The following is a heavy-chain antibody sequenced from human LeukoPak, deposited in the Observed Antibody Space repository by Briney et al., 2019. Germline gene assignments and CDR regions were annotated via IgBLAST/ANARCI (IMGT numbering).Heavy chain of an antibody. CDR3: ARDSYPQHLASFGYYYMDV. J-gene: IGHJ6*03. CDR1: GYIFTGYY. V-gene: IGHV1-2*02. CDR2: INPNSEQR. D-gene: IGHD6-13*01. Sequence: ASVKVSCQASGYIFTGYYMHWLRQAPGQELEGMGWINPNSEQRIYAQRCQRRVSMRRDTSISTAYMELSRLRSDDTAVYYCARDSYPQHLASFGYYYMDVWGKGTTVTVSS.